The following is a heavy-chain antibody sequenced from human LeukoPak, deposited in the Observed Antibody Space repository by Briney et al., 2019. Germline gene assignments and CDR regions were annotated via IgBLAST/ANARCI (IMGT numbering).Heavy chain of an antibody. CDR1: GYIFTGYY. CDR2: INPNSGGT. J-gene: IGHJ4*02. V-gene: IGHV1-2*02. D-gene: IGHD2-15*01. CDR3: AGDPWYCSGGSCYSLKNRYYFDY. Sequence: GASVKVSCKASGYIFTGYYMHWVRQAPGQGLEWMGWINPNSGGTNYAQKFQGRVTMTRDTSISTAYMELSRLRSDDTAVYYCAGDPWYCSGGSCYSLKNRYYFDYWGQGTLVTVSS.